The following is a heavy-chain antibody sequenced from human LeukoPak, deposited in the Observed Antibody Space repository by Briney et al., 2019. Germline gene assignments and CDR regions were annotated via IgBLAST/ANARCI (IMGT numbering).Heavy chain of an antibody. CDR2: IYYSGST. J-gene: IGHJ4*02. D-gene: IGHD3-10*01. CDR3: ARSYYSGSGNVDY. Sequence: SETLSLTCTVSGGSISSYYWSWIRQPPGKGLEWIGYIYYSGSTNYNPSLKSRVTISVDTSKNQFSLRLTSVTAADTAFYYCARSYYSGSGNVDYWGQGTLVTVSS. V-gene: IGHV4-59*08. CDR1: GGSISSYY.